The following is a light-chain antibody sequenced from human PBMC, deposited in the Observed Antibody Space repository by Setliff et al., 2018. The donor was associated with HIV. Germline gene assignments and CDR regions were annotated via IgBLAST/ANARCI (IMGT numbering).Light chain of an antibody. CDR3: SSYTSSIFYV. J-gene: IGLJ1*01. CDR2: DNS. CDR1: SSNIGAGYD. Sequence: QSALTQPPSVSGAPGQRVTISCTGSSSNIGAGYDVHWYQQLPGTAPKLLIYDNSNRPSGVPDRFSGSKSGTSASLAITGLQAEDEADYYCSSYTSSIFYVFGTGTKVTVL. V-gene: IGLV1-40*01.